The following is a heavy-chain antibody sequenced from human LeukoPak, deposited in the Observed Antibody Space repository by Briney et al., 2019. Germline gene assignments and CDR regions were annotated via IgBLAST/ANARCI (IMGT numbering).Heavy chain of an antibody. CDR2: ISSSSSYI. J-gene: IGHJ4*02. D-gene: IGHD4-17*01. V-gene: IGHV3-21*04. CDR1: GFTFSSYS. CDR3: AKDLARTVTSFDY. Sequence: GGSLRPSCAASGFTFSSYSMNWVRQAPGKGLEWVSSISSSSSYIYYADSVKGRFTISRDNSKNTLYLQMNSLRAEDTAVYYCAKDLARTVTSFDYWGQGTLVTVSS.